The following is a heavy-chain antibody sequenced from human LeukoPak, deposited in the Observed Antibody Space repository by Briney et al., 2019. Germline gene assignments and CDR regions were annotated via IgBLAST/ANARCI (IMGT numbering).Heavy chain of an antibody. V-gene: IGHV3-30*02. CDR2: IRYDGSNK. D-gene: IGHD4-17*01. Sequence: GGSLRLSCAASGFTFSSYGMHWVRQAPGKGLEWVAFIRYDGSNKYYADSVKGRFTISRDNSKNTLYLQMNSLRAEDTAVYYCAKDSSTVTTEYFDYWGQGTLVTVSS. J-gene: IGHJ4*02. CDR1: GFTFSSYG. CDR3: AKDSSTVTTEYFDY.